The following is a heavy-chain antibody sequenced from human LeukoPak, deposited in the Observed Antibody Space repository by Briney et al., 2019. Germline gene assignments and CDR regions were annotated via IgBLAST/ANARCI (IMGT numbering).Heavy chain of an antibody. CDR1: GFTLSVYG. D-gene: IGHD2-2*03. V-gene: IGHV3-30*18. J-gene: IGHJ3*02. Sequence: GRSLRLSCAASGFTLSVYGMHWVRQAPGKGLEWVAVISYDGSNKYYADSVKGRFTISRDNSNNTLYLQMDSLGTEDTAVYYCAKDDWIFSKAFDIWGQGTMVTVSS. CDR2: ISYDGSNK. CDR3: AKDDWIFSKAFDI.